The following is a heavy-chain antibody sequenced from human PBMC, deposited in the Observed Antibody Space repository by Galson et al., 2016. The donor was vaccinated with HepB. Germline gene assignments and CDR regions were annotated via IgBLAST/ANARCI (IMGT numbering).Heavy chain of an antibody. D-gene: IGHD3-16*01. Sequence: SLRLSCAASGFTFNNFAMCWVRQAPGKGLEWISSISGPAARTYYADSVKGRFTTSRDNSKNMVYLQMNGLRVEDTAKYYCAKLRDGYDWGAFDIWGLGTTVSVSS. CDR2: ISGPAART. CDR1: GFTFNNFA. CDR3: AKLRDGYDWGAFDI. J-gene: IGHJ6*02. V-gene: IGHV3-23*01.